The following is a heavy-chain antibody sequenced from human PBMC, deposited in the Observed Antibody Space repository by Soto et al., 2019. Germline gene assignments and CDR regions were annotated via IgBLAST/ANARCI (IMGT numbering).Heavy chain of an antibody. CDR1: GYTFTSYG. V-gene: IGHV1-18*01. J-gene: IGHJ6*03. CDR3: AGGFYQLPQYYYYYMDV. CDR2: ISAYNGNT. Sequence: GASVKVSCKASGYTFTSYGISWVRQAPGQGLEWMGWISAYNGNTNYAQKLQGRVTMTTDTSTSTAYMELRSLRSDDTAVYYCAGGFYQLPQYYYYYMDVWGKGTTVTVSS. D-gene: IGHD2-2*01.